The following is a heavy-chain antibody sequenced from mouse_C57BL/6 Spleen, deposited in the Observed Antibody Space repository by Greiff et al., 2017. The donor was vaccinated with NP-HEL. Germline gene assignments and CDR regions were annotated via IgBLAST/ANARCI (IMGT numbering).Heavy chain of an antibody. V-gene: IGHV1-80*01. CDR1: LYAYTSSW. CDR2: IYPGDGDT. D-gene: IGHD2-5*01. J-gene: IGHJ4*01. CDR3: ARENSNYGGYYYAMDY. Sequence: HVLLRHSGALLVWPRASEKIFCTALLYAYTSSWGKSGWRRRGKGLEWIGQIYPGDGDTNYNGKFKGKATLTADKSSSTAYMQLSSLTSEDSAVYFCARENSNYGGYYYAMDYWGQGTSVTVSS.